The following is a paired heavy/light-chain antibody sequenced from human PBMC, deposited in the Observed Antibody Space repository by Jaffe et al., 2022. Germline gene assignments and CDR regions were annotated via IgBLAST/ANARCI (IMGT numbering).Heavy chain of an antibody. Sequence: EVQLVESGGVVVQPGGSLRLSCAASGFTFDDYAMHWVRQAPGKGLEWVSLISWDGGSTYYADSVKGRFTISRDNSKNSLYLQMNSLRAEDTALYYCAKDGGRGWELHMTLDYWGQGTLVTVSS. CDR3: AKDGGRGWELHMTLDY. CDR2: ISWDGGST. V-gene: IGHV3-43D*04. J-gene: IGHJ4*02. CDR1: GFTFDDYA. D-gene: IGHD1-26*01.
Light chain of an antibody. CDR2: QAS. CDR3: QQRHSYPIT. V-gene: IGKV1-5*03. J-gene: IGKJ4*01. Sequence: DIQMTQSPSTLSASVGERVTITCRASQNINTLLVWYQQKPGKAPKLLLYQASTLESGVPSRFSGSGSGTEFTLTISSLQPDDFATYYCQQRHSYPITFGGGTKLEI. CDR1: QNINTL.